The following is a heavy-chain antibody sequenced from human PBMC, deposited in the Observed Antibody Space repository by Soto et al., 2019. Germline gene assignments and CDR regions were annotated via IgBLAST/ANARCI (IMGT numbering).Heavy chain of an antibody. CDR3: ARDYYGSGSYI. CDR2: ISYDGSNK. Sequence: PGGSLRLSCAASGFTFSSYGMHWVRQAPGKGLEWVAVISYDGSNKYYADSVKGRFTISRDNSKNTLYLQMNSLRAEDTAVYYCARDYYGSGSYIWGQGTMVTIAS. CDR1: GFTFSSYG. V-gene: IGHV3-30*03. J-gene: IGHJ3*02. D-gene: IGHD3-10*01.